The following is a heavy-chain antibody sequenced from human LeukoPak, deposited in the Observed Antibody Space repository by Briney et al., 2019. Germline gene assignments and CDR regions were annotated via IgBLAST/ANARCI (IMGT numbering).Heavy chain of an antibody. Sequence: SETLSLTCTVSGGSISSSSYYWGWIRQPPGKGLEWIGYIYYSGSTNYNPSLKSRVTISVDTSKNQFSLKLSSVTAADTAVYYCARVNYYDSRGYGAFDIWGQGTMVTVSS. V-gene: IGHV4-61*05. J-gene: IGHJ3*02. CDR2: IYYSGST. D-gene: IGHD3-22*01. CDR1: GGSISSSSYY. CDR3: ARVNYYDSRGYGAFDI.